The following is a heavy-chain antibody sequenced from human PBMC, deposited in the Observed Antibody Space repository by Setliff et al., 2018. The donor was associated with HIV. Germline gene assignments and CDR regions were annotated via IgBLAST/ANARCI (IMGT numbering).Heavy chain of an antibody. CDR3: ARLSGWYLNAEYFQH. D-gene: IGHD2-15*01. V-gene: IGHV4-34*01. CDR1: GGSISNHY. J-gene: IGHJ1*01. CDR2: INHSGST. Sequence: PSETLSLTCSVSGGSISNHYWSWIRQSPEKGLEWIGEINHSGSTNYNPSLKSRVTISVDTSKNQFSLKLSSVTAADTAVYYCARLSGWYLNAEYFQHWGQGTLVTVSS.